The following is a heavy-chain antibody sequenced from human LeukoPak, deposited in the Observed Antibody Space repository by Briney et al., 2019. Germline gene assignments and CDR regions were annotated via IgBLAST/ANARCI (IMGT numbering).Heavy chain of an antibody. CDR3: APLVRAPTGPSTFDI. J-gene: IGHJ3*02. CDR2: IDWDDDK. V-gene: IGHV2-70*11. Sequence: KSGPTLVNPTQTLTLTCSFSGFSLSTNGMCVIWIRQPPGKALEWLARIDWDDDKYYSTSLTTRLTISRDTSKNQVVLTMTNMDPVDTATYYCAPLVRAPTGPSTFDIGGPGKRVTV. D-gene: IGHD2-8*02. CDR1: GFSLSTNGMC.